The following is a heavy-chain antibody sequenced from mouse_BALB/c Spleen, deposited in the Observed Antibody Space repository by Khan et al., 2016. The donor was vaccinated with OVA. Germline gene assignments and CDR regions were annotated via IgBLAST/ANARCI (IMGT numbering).Heavy chain of an antibody. V-gene: IGHV1S132*01. CDR2: IFPGTGTT. J-gene: IGHJ3*01. CDR3: ARGYFGNYEFVY. CDR1: GYTFTSYW. D-gene: IGHD2-1*01. Sequence: QVQLQQSGAELVKPGASVKLSCKTSGYTFTSYWIQWVKQRPGQGLGWIGQIFPGTGTTYYNENFKGKATLTVDTSSSTAYMTLSSLTSEDSAVDFCARGYFGNYEFVYWGQGTLVTVSP.